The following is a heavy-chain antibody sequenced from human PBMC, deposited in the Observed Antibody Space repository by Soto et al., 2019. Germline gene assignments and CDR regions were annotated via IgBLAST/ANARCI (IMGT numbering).Heavy chain of an antibody. D-gene: IGHD4-17*01. CDR2: IYSGGST. CDR1: GFTVSNNY. CDR3: ARGADDYGDRVDY. V-gene: IGHV3-53*02. Sequence: EVQLVETGGGLIQPGGSLRLSCAASGFTVSNNYMSWVRQDPGKGLEWVSIIYSGGSTYYADSVQGRFTIPRDNSKNTLYLQMNRLRGEDTAVYYCARGADDYGDRVDYWGQGTLVTVSS. J-gene: IGHJ4*02.